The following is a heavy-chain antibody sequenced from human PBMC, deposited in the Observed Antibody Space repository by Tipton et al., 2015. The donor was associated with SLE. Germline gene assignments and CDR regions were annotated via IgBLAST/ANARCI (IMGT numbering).Heavy chain of an antibody. CDR2: IYSGGSA. Sequence: QLVQSGGNLVQPGGSLRXXCAASGFNVSSNYMSWVRQAPGKGLEWVSVIYSGGSAYYADSVKGRFTISRDNSKNTLSLEMDSLRAEDTXXYYXXXSPYGGLFYYWGQGTLVTVSS. CDR1: GFNVSSNY. CDR3: XXSPYGGLFYY. J-gene: IGHJ4*02. V-gene: IGHV3-53*04. D-gene: IGHD4-17*01.